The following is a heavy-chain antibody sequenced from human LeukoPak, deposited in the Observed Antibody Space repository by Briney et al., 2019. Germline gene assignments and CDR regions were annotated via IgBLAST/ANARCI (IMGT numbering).Heavy chain of an antibody. D-gene: IGHD2-21*02. CDR3: AKCDGGDCYLSDY. Sequence: GGSLRLSCAASGFTFSSYGMSWVRQAPGKGLEWVSAISGSGSSTYYADSVKGRFTISRDNAKNTLYLQMNSLRAEDTAVYYCAKCDGGDCYLSDYWGQGTLVSVSS. J-gene: IGHJ4*02. CDR2: ISGSGSST. V-gene: IGHV3-23*01. CDR1: GFTFSSYG.